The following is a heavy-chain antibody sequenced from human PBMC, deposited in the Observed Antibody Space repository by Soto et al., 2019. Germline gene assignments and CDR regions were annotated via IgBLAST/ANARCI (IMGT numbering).Heavy chain of an antibody. D-gene: IGHD3-3*01. CDR2: IWYDGSNK. CDR1: GFTFSSYG. V-gene: IGHV3-33*01. CDR3: AREGFLEWLLSSYYYYYYMDV. Sequence: GGSLRLSCAASGFTFSSYGMHWVRQAPGKGLEWVAVIWYDGSNKYYADSVKGRFTISRDNSKNTLYLQMNSLRAEDTAVYYCAREGFLEWLLSSYYYYYYMDVWGKGTTVTVSS. J-gene: IGHJ6*03.